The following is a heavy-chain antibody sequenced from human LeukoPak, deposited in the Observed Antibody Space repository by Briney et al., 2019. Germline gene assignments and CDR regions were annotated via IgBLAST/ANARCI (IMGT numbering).Heavy chain of an antibody. V-gene: IGHV3-53*01. J-gene: IGHJ4*02. D-gene: IGHD3-16*02. CDR1: GFTVSSNY. Sequence: GGSLRLSCAASGFTVSSNYMSWVRQAPAKGLEWVSFIYSGGSTYYADSVKGRFTISRDNSKNTLYLQMNSLRAEDTAVYYCAKVHYDYVWGSYRPKNFDYWGQGTLVTVSS. CDR2: IYSGGST. CDR3: AKVHYDYVWGSYRPKNFDY.